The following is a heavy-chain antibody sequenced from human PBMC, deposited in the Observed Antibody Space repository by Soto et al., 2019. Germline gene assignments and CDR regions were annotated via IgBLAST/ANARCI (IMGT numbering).Heavy chain of an antibody. CDR1: GGSFRGYY. J-gene: IGHJ4*02. D-gene: IGHD3-22*01. V-gene: IGHV4-34*01. Sequence: SETLSLTCAVYGGSFRGYYWSWIRQPPGKGLEWIGEINHSGSTNYNPSLKSRVTISVDTSKNQFSLKLSSVTAADTAVYYCARDPLTDYYDSSGYKPGWGQGTLVTVSS. CDR2: INHSGST. CDR3: ARDPLTDYYDSSGYKPG.